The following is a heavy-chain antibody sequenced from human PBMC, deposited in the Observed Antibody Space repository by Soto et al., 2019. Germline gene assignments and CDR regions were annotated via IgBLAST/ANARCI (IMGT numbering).Heavy chain of an antibody. Sequence: GESLKISCKGSGYSFTSYWIGWVRQMPGKGLEWMGIIYPGDSDTRYSPSFQGQVTISADNSISTAYLQWSSLKASDTAMYYCARQAGLVPRVYYYYMDVWGTGTTVTVSS. V-gene: IGHV5-51*01. CDR2: IYPGDSDT. J-gene: IGHJ6*03. D-gene: IGHD2-2*01. CDR1: GYSFTSYW. CDR3: ARQAGLVPRVYYYYMDV.